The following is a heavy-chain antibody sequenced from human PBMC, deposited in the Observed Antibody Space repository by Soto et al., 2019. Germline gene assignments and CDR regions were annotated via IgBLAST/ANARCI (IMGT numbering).Heavy chain of an antibody. J-gene: IGHJ6*02. V-gene: IGHV3-15*07. CDR1: GFTFSNAW. D-gene: IGHD3-3*01. CDR3: ARIKLVEWFFINVDVYDMDV. CDR2: IKSKTDGGTT. Sequence: TGGSLRLSCAASGFTFSNAWMNWVRQAPGKGLEWVGRIKSKTDGGTTDYAAPVKGRFTISRDDSKNTLYLQMNSLKTEDTAVYYCARIKLVEWFFINVDVYDMDVWGQGTPVTVSS.